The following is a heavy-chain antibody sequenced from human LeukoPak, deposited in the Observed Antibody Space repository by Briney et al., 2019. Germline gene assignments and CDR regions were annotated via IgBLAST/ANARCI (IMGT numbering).Heavy chain of an antibody. V-gene: IGHV4-59*09. CDR2: IYYSGST. D-gene: IGHD1-1*01. J-gene: IGHJ4*02. CDR3: ARGLSTGTGYFDY. Sequence: IGYIYYSGSTNYNPSLKSRVTISVDTSKNQFSLKLSSVTAADTAVYYCARGLSTGTGYFDYWGQGTXVTVSS.